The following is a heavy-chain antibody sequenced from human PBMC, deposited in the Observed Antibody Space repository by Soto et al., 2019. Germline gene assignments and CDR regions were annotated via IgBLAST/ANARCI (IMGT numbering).Heavy chain of an antibody. CDR3: AREGIAVAGTRWFDP. CDR1: GGDGANNSAA. V-gene: IGHV6-1*01. CDR2: TYYRSKWYN. J-gene: IGHJ5*02. D-gene: IGHD6-19*01. Sequence: SPTLSLTCGTSGGDGANNSAAWDWIRQSPSKGLERLGRTYYRSKWYNDYAVSVKSRITINPDTSKNQFSLQLNSVTPEDTAVYYCAREGIAVAGTRWFDPWGQGTLVTVSS.